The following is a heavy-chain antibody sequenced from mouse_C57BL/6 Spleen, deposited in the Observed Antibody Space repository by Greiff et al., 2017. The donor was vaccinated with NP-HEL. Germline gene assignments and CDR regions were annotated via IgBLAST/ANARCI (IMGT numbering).Heavy chain of an antibody. CDR3: ARVYSMDY. D-gene: IGHD2-12*01. CDR1: GFTFSDYG. J-gene: IGHJ4*01. Sequence: EVHLVESGGGLVKPGGSLKLSCAASGFTFSDYGMHWVRQAPEKGLEWVAYISSGSSTIYYADTVKGRFTISRDNAKNTLFLHMTSLRSEDTAMYYCARVYSMDYWGQGTSVTVSS. CDR2: ISSGSSTI. V-gene: IGHV5-17*01.